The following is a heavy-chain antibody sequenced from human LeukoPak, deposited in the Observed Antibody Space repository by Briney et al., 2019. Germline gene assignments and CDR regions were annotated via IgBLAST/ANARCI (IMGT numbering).Heavy chain of an antibody. D-gene: IGHD6-19*01. Sequence: GGSLRLSCAGSGFALKSYSLTWVRQAPGKGLEWVSSISSTSAYIHYADSVKGRFTISRDNSKNTLYLQMNSLRAEDTAVYYCASPVPGYSSGWGAFDIWGQGTMVTVSS. CDR3: ASPVPGYSSGWGAFDI. V-gene: IGHV3-21*01. CDR2: ISSTSAYI. J-gene: IGHJ3*02. CDR1: GFALKSYS.